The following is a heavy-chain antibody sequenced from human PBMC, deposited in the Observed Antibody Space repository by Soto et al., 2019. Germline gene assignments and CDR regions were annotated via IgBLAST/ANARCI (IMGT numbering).Heavy chain of an antibody. CDR3: ARFMTTVTNLAFDI. Sequence: QVQLQESGPGLVKPSGTLSLTCAVSGGSISSSNWWSWVRQPPGKGLEWIGEIYHSGSTNYNPSLQSRVTIXVXKXXNQCSLKLSSVTAADTAVYYCARFMTTVTNLAFDIWGQGTMVTVSS. CDR2: IYHSGST. D-gene: IGHD4-17*01. CDR1: GGSISSSNW. J-gene: IGHJ3*02. V-gene: IGHV4-4*02.